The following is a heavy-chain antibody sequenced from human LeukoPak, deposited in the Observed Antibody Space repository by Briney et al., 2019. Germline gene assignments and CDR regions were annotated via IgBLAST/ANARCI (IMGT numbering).Heavy chain of an antibody. D-gene: IGHD3-10*01. CDR1: GFTFSSYA. V-gene: IGHV3-30-3*01. CDR2: ISYDGSNK. Sequence: GGSLRLSCAASGFTFSSYAMHWVRQAPGKGLEWVAVISYDGSNKYYADSVKGRFTISRDNSKNTLYLQMNSLRAEDTAVYYCARVRVTMVRGALSLIPNFDYWGQGTLVTVSS. J-gene: IGHJ4*02. CDR3: ARVRVTMVRGALSLIPNFDY.